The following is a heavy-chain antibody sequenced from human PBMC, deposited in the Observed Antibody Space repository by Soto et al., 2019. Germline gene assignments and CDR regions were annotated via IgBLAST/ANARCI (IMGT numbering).Heavy chain of an antibody. V-gene: IGHV3-33*01. J-gene: IGHJ6*02. Sequence: QVQLVESGGGVVQPGRSLRLSCAASGFTFSSYGMHWVRQAPGKGLEWVAVIWYDGSNKYYADSVKGRFTISRDNSKNTLYLQMNSLRAEDTAVYYCARSDLTYYYYYGMDVWGQGTTVTVSS. CDR2: IWYDGSNK. CDR3: ARSDLTYYYYYGMDV. D-gene: IGHD7-27*01. CDR1: GFTFSSYG.